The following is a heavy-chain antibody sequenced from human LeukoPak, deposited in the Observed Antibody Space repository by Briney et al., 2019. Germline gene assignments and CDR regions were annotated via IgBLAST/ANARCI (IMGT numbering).Heavy chain of an antibody. CDR1: GFTFSSYS. V-gene: IGHV3-21*01. Sequence: PGGSLRLSCAASGFTFSSYSMNWVRRAPGKGLEWVSSISSSSSYIYYADSVKGRFTISRDNAKNSLYLQMNGLRAEDTAVYYCARVADYGGNSVFDYWGQGTLVTVSS. CDR2: ISSSSSYI. CDR3: ARVADYGGNSVFDY. J-gene: IGHJ4*02. D-gene: IGHD4-23*01.